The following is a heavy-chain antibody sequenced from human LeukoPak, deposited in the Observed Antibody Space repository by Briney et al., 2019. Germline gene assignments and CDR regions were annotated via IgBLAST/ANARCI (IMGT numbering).Heavy chain of an antibody. V-gene: IGHV3-30-3*01. CDR3: AKGAAGTLVGHYFDS. Sequence: PGRSLRLSCAASGFTFSSYAMHWVRHAPGKGLEWVAVISYDGSNKYYADSVKGRYTISRDNSKNTPYVQMNSLGAEDTAVYYCAKGAAGTLVGHYFDSWGQGTLVTVSS. J-gene: IGHJ4*02. CDR1: GFTFSSYA. CDR2: ISYDGSNK. D-gene: IGHD2-21*01.